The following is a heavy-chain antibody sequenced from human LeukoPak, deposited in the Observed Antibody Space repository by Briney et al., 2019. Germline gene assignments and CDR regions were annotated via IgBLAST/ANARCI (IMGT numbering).Heavy chain of an antibody. Sequence: PSQTLSLTCTVSGGSISSGGYYWSRIRQHPGKGLEWIGYIYYSGSTYYNPSLKSRVTISVDTSKNQFSLKLSSVTAADTAVYYCARGGMALYNWFDPWGQGTLVTVSS. J-gene: IGHJ5*02. CDR2: IYYSGST. D-gene: IGHD5-24*01. CDR3: ARGGMALYNWFDP. V-gene: IGHV4-31*03. CDR1: GGSISSGGYY.